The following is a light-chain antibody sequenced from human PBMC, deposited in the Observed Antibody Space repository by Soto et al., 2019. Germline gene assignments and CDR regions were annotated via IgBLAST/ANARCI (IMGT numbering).Light chain of an antibody. J-gene: IGLJ1*01. CDR1: SSDVGFYNF. CDR3: ASYAGTRLFV. Sequence: QSALTQPPSASGSPGQSPTISCTGTSSDVGFYNFVSWYQQRPGKDPKLVIYEVTKRPSGVPDRFSGSKSGSTASLTVSGLQADDEADYYCASYAGTRLFVFGSGTKLTVL. V-gene: IGLV2-8*01. CDR2: EVT.